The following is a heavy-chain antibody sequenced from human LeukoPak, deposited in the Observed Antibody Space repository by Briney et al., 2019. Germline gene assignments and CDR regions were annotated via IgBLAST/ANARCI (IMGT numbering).Heavy chain of an antibody. CDR3: ARGVYQFDY. D-gene: IGHD3-16*02. Sequence: GGSLRLSCAASGFTFSSYWMTWVRQAPGKGLEWVAYMKQDGSEVYYVDSVKGRFTISRDNANNSLYLQMNSLRAEDTALYYCARGVYQFDYWGQGTLVTVSS. J-gene: IGHJ4*02. CDR1: GFTFSSYW. V-gene: IGHV3-7*01. CDR2: MKQDGSEV.